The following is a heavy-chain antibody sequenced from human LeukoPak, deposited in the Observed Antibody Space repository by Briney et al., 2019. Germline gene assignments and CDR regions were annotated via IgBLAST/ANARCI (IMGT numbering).Heavy chain of an antibody. CDR3: ARDGLGSGRTGGMDV. Sequence: GGSLRLSCAASGFTFSSPWMSWVRQAPGKGMEWVANIKEDGSEKFYVDSLKGRFTISRDNAKNSLYLQMNSLRAEGTALYYCARDGLGSGRTGGMDVWGQGTTVTVSS. J-gene: IGHJ6*02. D-gene: IGHD1-26*01. CDR1: GFTFSSPW. V-gene: IGHV3-7*01. CDR2: IKEDGSEK.